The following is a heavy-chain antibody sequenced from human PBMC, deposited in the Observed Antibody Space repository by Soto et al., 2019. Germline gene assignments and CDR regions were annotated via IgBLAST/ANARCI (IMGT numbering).Heavy chain of an antibody. J-gene: IGHJ6*02. CDR1: GGTVSRYS. CDR3: AREDRDRETGLVPAAIDGMDV. CDR2: IIPIFGIA. Sequence: QVQLVQSGAEVKKPGSSVKVSCKASGGTVSRYSITWVRQARGHGLEWIGRIIPIFGIASYAQKFQGRVTITADESTSTAYMELSIMISEDTAVYYCAREDRDRETGLVPAAIDGMDVWGQGTTVTVSS. D-gene: IGHD2-2*01. V-gene: IGHV1-69*08.